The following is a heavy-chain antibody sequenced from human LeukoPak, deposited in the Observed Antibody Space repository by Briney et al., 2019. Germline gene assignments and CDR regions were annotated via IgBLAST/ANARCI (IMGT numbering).Heavy chain of an antibody. Sequence: GGSLRLSCAASGFTFSSYWMHWVRQAPGKGLVWVSRINSDGSSTSYADSVRGRFTISRDNSKNTLYLQMNSLRAEDTAVYFCAKDGLDYDSTGYYLYYMDVWGKGTTVTVSS. CDR3: AKDGLDYDSTGYYLYYMDV. CDR2: INSDGSST. CDR1: GFTFSSYW. J-gene: IGHJ6*03. D-gene: IGHD3-22*01. V-gene: IGHV3-74*01.